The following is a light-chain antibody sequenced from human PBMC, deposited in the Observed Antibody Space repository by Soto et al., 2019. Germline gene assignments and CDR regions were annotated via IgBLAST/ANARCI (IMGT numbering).Light chain of an antibody. Sequence: EVVWTQSAGTLYLSPRERDTLSCRASQSGPLGCYQQKPGQAPRLLIFGASHRAPGIPDRFSGSGSGTDITLTISKLEPEDFAVYYCQQYGRSPRTFSHGTRVEIK. CDR2: GAS. CDR3: QQYGRSPRT. V-gene: IGKV3-20*01. CDR1: QSGP. J-gene: IGKJ5*01.